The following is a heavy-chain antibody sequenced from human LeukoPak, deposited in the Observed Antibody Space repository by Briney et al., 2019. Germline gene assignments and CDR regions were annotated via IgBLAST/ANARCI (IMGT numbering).Heavy chain of an antibody. CDR2: IISMFGTA. CDR3: ASLARMDNSRAY. J-gene: IGHJ4*02. V-gene: IGHV1-69*13. D-gene: IGHD1-1*01. Sequence: ASVRVSCTASGGTFNTYAINWVRQAPGQGLEWMGGIISMFGTAKYAQKFQGRVTITADESTSTAYMELSSLRSEDTAFYYCASLARMDNSRAYWGQGTLVTVSS. CDR1: GGTFNTYA.